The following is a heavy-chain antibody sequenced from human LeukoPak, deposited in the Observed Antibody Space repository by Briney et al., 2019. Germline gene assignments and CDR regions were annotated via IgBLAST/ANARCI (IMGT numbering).Heavy chain of an antibody. D-gene: IGHD2-21*02. CDR1: GFTFSNYD. V-gene: IGHV3-64D*09. CDR2: ISSIGGNT. Sequence: PGGSLRLSCSASGFTFSNYDMYWVRQAPGKGLEYVSAISSIGGNTYYADSVKGRFTISRDNSKNTLYLQMSSLRTEDTAIYYCVKAITVSANFDCWGQGTLVTVSS. J-gene: IGHJ4*02. CDR3: VKAITVSANFDC.